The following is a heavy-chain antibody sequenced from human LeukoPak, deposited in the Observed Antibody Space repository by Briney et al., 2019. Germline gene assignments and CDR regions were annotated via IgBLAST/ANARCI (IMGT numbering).Heavy chain of an antibody. V-gene: IGHV3-48*03. CDR3: ARGRYCSGHNCYFDY. CDR1: GFTFSSYE. Sequence: PGGSLRLSCAASGFTFSSYEMNWVRQAPGKGLEWVSYISSTGNTIYYVDSVQGRFTISRDNAKNSLYLQMNSLRAEDRAVYSCARGRYCSGHNCYFDYWGQGTLVTVSS. D-gene: IGHD2-15*01. CDR2: ISSTGNTI. J-gene: IGHJ4*02.